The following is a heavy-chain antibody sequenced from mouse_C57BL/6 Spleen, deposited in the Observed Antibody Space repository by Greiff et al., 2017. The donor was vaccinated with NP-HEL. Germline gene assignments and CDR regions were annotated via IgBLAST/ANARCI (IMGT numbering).Heavy chain of an antibody. CDR1: GYTFTSYW. Sequence: QVQLQQPGAELVRPGSSVKLSCKASGYTFTSYWMDWVKQRPGQGLEWIGNIYPSDSETHYNQKFKDKATLTVDKSSSTAYMQLSSLTSEDSAVYYCAILIYYGNYFDYWGKGTTLTVSS. V-gene: IGHV1-61*01. D-gene: IGHD2-1*01. J-gene: IGHJ2*01. CDR3: AILIYYGNYFDY. CDR2: IYPSDSET.